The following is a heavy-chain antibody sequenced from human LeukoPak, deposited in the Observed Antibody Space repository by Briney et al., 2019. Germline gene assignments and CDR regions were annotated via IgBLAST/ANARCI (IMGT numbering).Heavy chain of an antibody. Sequence: GGSLRLSCAASGFTFSNYAMSWVRQAPGKGLEWVANIKQDGSEKYYVDSVKGRFTISRDNAKNSLYLQMNSLRAEDTAVYYCARINGESSGWQKYWGQGTLVTVSS. V-gene: IGHV3-7*03. CDR3: ARINGESSGWQKY. CDR2: IKQDGSEK. D-gene: IGHD6-19*01. CDR1: GFTFSNYA. J-gene: IGHJ4*02.